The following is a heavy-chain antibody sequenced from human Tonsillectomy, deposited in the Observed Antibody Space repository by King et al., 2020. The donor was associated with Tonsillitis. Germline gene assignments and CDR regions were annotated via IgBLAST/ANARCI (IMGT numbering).Heavy chain of an antibody. Sequence: VQLVESGAEVKKPGESLRISCKGSGYSFTSYWISRVRQMPGKGLEWMGRIDPSDSYTNYSPSFQGHVTISADKSISTAYLQWSSLKASDTAMYYCARRNYDILTGYHTHFDYWGQGTLVTVSS. D-gene: IGHD3-9*01. CDR1: GYSFTSYW. J-gene: IGHJ4*02. CDR2: IDPSDSYT. V-gene: IGHV5-10-1*03. CDR3: ARRNYDILTGYHTHFDY.